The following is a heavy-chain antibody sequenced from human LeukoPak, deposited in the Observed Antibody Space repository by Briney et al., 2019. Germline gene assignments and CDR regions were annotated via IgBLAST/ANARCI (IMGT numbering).Heavy chain of an antibody. CDR1: GFTFSSYA. CDR2: ISGSGGST. CDR3: ASGSSGWYVQDY. V-gene: IGHV3-23*01. J-gene: IGHJ4*02. D-gene: IGHD6-19*01. Sequence: GGSLRLSCAASGFTFSSYAMSWVRQAPGKGLEWVSAISGSGGSTYYADSVKGRFTISRDNSKNTLYLQMNSLRAEDTAVYYCASGSSGWYVQDYWGQGTLVTVSS.